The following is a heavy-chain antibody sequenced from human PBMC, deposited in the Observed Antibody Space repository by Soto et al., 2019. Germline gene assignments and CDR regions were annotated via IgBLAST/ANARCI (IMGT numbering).Heavy chain of an antibody. CDR2: ILNDGTTT. CDR1: GFTFSSQW. Sequence: EVQLGESGGGLVQPGGSLRLSCTASGFTFSSQWLHWVRQAPGKGLMWISRILNDGTTTNYADSVKGRFTVSRDNAKKTMSLQMNNLRAEDTAVYYCATWRGGYTYGLDHWGQGTPVTVSS. V-gene: IGHV3-74*01. D-gene: IGHD5-18*01. J-gene: IGHJ4*02. CDR3: ATWRGGYTYGLDH.